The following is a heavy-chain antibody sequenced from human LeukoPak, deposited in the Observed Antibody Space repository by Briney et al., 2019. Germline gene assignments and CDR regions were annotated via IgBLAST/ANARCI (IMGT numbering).Heavy chain of an antibody. CDR3: TTFYTRLTDY. CDR2: IKQDGSEK. CDR1: GFTFSSYW. J-gene: IGHJ4*02. D-gene: IGHD2/OR15-2a*01. V-gene: IGHV3-7*05. Sequence: GGSLRLSCAASGFTFSSYWMSWVRQAPGKGLEWVANIKQDGSEKYYVDSVKGRFTISRDNAKNSLYLQMNSLRAEDAAVYYCTTFYTRLTDYWGQGTLVTVSS.